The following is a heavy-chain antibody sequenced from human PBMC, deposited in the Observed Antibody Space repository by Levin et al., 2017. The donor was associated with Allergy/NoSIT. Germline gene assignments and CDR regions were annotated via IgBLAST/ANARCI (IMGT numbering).Heavy chain of an antibody. D-gene: IGHD2/OR15-2a*01. CDR2: IWYDGSNK. V-gene: IGHV3-33*06. J-gene: IGHJ6*03. CDR1: GFTFSSYG. Sequence: GESLKISCAASGFTFSSYGMHWVRQAPGKGLEWVATIWYDGSNKYYADSVRGRFTISRDNSKNTLYLQMNSLRAEDTAVYYCAKAGSLLEDFYYYMDVWGKGTTVTVS. CDR3: AKAGSLLEDFYYYMDV.